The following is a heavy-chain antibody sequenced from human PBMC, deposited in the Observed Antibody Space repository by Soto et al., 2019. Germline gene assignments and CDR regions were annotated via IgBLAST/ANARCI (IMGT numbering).Heavy chain of an antibody. V-gene: IGHV1-2*02. J-gene: IGHJ6*03. D-gene: IGHD1-20*01. CDR2: INPNSGGT. CDR3: ASNWNPQIYYYYMDV. CDR1: GYTFTGYY. Sequence: VASVKVSCKASGYTFTGYYMHWVRQAPGQGLEWMGWINPNSGGTNYAQKLQGRVTMTTDTSTSTAYMELRSLRSDDTAVYYCASNWNPQIYYYYMDVWGKGTTVTVSS.